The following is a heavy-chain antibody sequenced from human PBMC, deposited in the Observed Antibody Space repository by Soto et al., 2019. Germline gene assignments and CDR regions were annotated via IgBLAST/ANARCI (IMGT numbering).Heavy chain of an antibody. D-gene: IGHD3-22*01. V-gene: IGHV5-10-1*01. CDR3: ARPYYYDSSGSLYGMYV. J-gene: IGHJ6*02. Sequence: GESLKISCKGSGYSFTSDGSSWVRQMPGKGLEWMGRIDPSDSYTNYSASFRGHVTISAYKSISTAYLQWSSLKASDTAVYYCARPYYYDSSGSLYGMYVWGQGTTVTVSS. CDR2: IDPSDSYT. CDR1: GYSFTSDG.